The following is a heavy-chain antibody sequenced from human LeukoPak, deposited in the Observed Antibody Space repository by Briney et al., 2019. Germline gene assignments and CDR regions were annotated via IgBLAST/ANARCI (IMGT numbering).Heavy chain of an antibody. V-gene: IGHV4-38-2*02. D-gene: IGHD6-19*01. CDR2: ISHSGST. J-gene: IGHJ4*02. Sequence: SETLSLTCTVSGYSISSGYYWGWIRQSPEKGLEWIGTISHSGSTYYNPSLKSRVTISVDTSKNQFSLRLSSVTAADTAVYYCARAFGEQWLASYYFDYWGQGTLVTVSS. CDR3: ARAFGEQWLASYYFDY. CDR1: GYSISSGYY.